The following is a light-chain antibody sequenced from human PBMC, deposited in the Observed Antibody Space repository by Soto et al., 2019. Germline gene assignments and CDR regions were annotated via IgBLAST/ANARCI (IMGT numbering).Light chain of an antibody. Sequence: QSVLTQPASVSGSPGQSITISCTGTSSDIGRYNLVSWYQQHPGKAPKLLIYEDIERPSGVADRFSGSKSGNTASLTISGLETEDAADYYCCSYAGGASVVFGGGTKLTVL. J-gene: IGLJ2*01. V-gene: IGLV2-23*01. CDR2: EDI. CDR3: CSYAGGASVV. CDR1: SSDIGRYNL.